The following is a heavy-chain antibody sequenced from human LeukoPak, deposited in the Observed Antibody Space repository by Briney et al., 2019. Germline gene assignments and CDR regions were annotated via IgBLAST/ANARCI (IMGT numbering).Heavy chain of an antibody. D-gene: IGHD3-3*01. Sequence: ASVKVSCKASGGTFSSYAISWVRQAPGQGLEWMGGIIPISGTANYAQKFQGRVTMTRDTSISTAYMELSRLRSDDTAVYYCARDCYDFWSGNNWFDPWGQGTLVTVSS. CDR1: GGTFSSYA. V-gene: IGHV1-69*05. CDR3: ARDCYDFWSGNNWFDP. CDR2: IIPISGTA. J-gene: IGHJ5*02.